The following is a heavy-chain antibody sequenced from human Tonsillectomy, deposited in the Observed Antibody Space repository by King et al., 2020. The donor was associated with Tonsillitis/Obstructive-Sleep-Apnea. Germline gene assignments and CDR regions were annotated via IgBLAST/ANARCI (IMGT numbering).Heavy chain of an antibody. V-gene: IGHV4-59*01. CDR1: GGSISSYY. CDR3: ARGLTSAGTRGWYFDL. Sequence: VQLQESGPGLVKPSETLSLTCTVSGGSISSYYWSWIRQPPGKGLEWMGYIFYSGSTNYNHSLKSRVTISVDTSKNQFSLKLRSVTAADTAVYYCARGLTSAGTRGWYFDLWGRGTLVTVSS. CDR2: IFYSGST. D-gene: IGHD6-13*01. J-gene: IGHJ2*01.